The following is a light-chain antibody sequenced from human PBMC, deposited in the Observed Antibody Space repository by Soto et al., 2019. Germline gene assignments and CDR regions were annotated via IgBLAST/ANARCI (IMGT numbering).Light chain of an antibody. CDR1: QSTSSY. V-gene: IGKV1-5*03. CDR3: QQYSGNSK. Sequence: IAVTRSPYTRSASVVDAVITTCRASQSTSSYLAWYQQKPGKAPKLLIYQASSLENGVPSRFSGSGSGTEFSLTISSLQPDDFATYYCQQYSGNSKFGQGTKVDIK. CDR2: QAS. J-gene: IGKJ1*01.